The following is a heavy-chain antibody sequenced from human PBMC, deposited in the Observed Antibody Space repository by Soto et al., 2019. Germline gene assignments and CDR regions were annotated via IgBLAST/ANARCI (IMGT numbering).Heavy chain of an antibody. J-gene: IGHJ3*02. CDR3: ARDRGDWAFDI. Sequence: GGSLRLSFASSGFTFRSYGMPGVRQAAGKGMEWVAGIWYDGSNKYYADSVKGRFTISRDNSKNTLYLQMNSLRAEDTAVYYCARDRGDWAFDIWGQGTMVTVSS. CDR1: GFTFRSYG. CDR2: IWYDGSNK. D-gene: IGHD2-21*01. V-gene: IGHV3-33*01.